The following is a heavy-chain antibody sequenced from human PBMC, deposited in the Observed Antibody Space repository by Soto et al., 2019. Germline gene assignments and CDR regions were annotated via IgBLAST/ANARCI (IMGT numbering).Heavy chain of an antibody. V-gene: IGHV3-30*18. D-gene: IGHD6-19*01. Sequence: QVQLVESGGGVVQPGRSLRLSCAASGFTFSSYGMHWVRQAPGKGLEWVAVISYDGSNKYYADSVKGRFTISRDNSKNTLYLQMNSLRAEDTAVYYCAKDQQWLPLALYYGMDVWGQGTTVTVSS. CDR1: GFTFSSYG. CDR3: AKDQQWLPLALYYGMDV. CDR2: ISYDGSNK. J-gene: IGHJ6*02.